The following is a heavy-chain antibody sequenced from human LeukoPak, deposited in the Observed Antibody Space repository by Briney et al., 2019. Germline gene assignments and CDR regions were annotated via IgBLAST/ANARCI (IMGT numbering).Heavy chain of an antibody. CDR3: ARADDYYDSSGYLFDY. V-gene: IGHV1-24*01. J-gene: IGHJ4*02. D-gene: IGHD3-22*01. Sequence: ASVKVSCKVSGYTLTELSMHWVRQAPGKGLEWMGGFDPEDGETIYAQKFQGRVTMTEDTSTDTAYMELSSLRSEDTAVYYCARADDYYDSSGYLFDYWGQGTLVTVSS. CDR1: GYTLTELS. CDR2: FDPEDGET.